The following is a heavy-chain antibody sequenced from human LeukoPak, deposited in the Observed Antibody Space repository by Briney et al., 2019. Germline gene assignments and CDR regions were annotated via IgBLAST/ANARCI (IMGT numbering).Heavy chain of an antibody. J-gene: IGHJ4*02. Sequence: GASVKVSCTASGGTFSSYAISWVRQAPGQGLEWMGGIIPIFGTANYAQKFQGRVTITADESTSTAYMELSSLRSEDTAVYYCASPYYYDSSGYYSFDYWGQGTLVTVSS. CDR2: IIPIFGTA. D-gene: IGHD3-22*01. V-gene: IGHV1-69*13. CDR3: ASPYYYDSSGYYSFDY. CDR1: GGTFSSYA.